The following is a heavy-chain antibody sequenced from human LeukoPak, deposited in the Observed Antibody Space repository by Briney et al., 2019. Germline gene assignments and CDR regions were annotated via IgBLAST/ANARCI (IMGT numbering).Heavy chain of an antibody. Sequence: GGSLRLSCAASGFSFSRYSMNWVRQAPGKGLEWVSSISSGSSYIYYADSVKGRFTISRDNVENSLYLQMNSLTAEDTAVYYCARDLNWACDYWGQGTLVTVSS. D-gene: IGHD7-27*01. CDR2: ISSGSSYI. CDR3: ARDLNWACDY. J-gene: IGHJ4*02. V-gene: IGHV3-21*01. CDR1: GFSFSRYS.